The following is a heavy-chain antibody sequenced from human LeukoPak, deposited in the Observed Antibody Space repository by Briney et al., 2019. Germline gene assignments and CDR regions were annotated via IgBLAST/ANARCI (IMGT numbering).Heavy chain of an antibody. V-gene: IGHV3-21*01. Sequence: GGSLRLSCAASGFTFSSYSMNWVRQAPGKGLEWVSSISSSSSYIYYADSVKGRFTISRDNAKNSLYLQMNSLRSEDTAKYYCASGTLSYYYLDVWGTGTTVTISS. CDR1: GFTFSSYS. J-gene: IGHJ6*03. CDR3: ASGTLSYYYLDV. CDR2: ISSSSSYI.